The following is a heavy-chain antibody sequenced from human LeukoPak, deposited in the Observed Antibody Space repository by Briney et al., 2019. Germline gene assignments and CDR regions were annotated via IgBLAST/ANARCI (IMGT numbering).Heavy chain of an antibody. CDR1: GYTFTGYY. V-gene: IGHV1-2*02. CDR2: INPKSGGT. Sequence: GASVKVSCKASGYTFTGYYLDWVRQAPGQGLEWMGCINPKSGGTIYAQKFQGRVTMTRDSSISIAYMEVSGLTSDDTAMYYCTRAPMFWGQGTLVTVSS. CDR3: TRAPMF. D-gene: IGHD3-10*02. J-gene: IGHJ4*02.